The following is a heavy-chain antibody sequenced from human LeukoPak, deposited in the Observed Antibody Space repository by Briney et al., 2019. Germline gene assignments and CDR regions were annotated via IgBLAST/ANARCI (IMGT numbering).Heavy chain of an antibody. V-gene: IGHV3-30*18. CDR1: GFTFSSYG. CDR2: ISYDGSNK. J-gene: IGHJ6*03. CDR3: ANRRAPYYYYYMDV. Sequence: GGSLRLSCAASGFTFSSYGMHWVRQAPGKGLEWVAVISYDGSNKYYADSVKGRFTISRDNSKNTLYLQMNSLRAEDTAVYYCANRRAPYYYYYMDVWGKGTTVTISS.